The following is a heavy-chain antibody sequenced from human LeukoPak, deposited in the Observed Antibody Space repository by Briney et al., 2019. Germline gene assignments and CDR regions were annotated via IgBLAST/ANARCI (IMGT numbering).Heavy chain of an antibody. CDR3: ARAGSGWYEDY. D-gene: IGHD6-19*01. V-gene: IGHV1-18*01. J-gene: IGHJ4*02. CDR1: GYTFTSYG. CDR2: ISGYNDNT. Sequence: GASVKVSCKASGYTFTSYGISWVRQAPGQGLEWMGWISGYNDNTSYAQKFQGRVTMTTDTSTSTAYMELRSLRSDDTAVYYCARAGSGWYEDYWGQGTLVTVSS.